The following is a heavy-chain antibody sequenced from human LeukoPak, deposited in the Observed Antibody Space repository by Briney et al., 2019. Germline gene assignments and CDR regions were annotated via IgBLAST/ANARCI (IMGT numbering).Heavy chain of an antibody. Sequence: SETLSLSCTVSNYSITSGYYWGWIRQPPWKGLEWIGSIYHSGTTYYNPSLKSRVTISVDTSKNQFSLNLSSVTAADTAVYYCARVSRGYDILYWGQGTLVTVSS. CDR3: ARVSRGYDILY. D-gene: IGHD3-9*01. CDR2: IYHSGTT. CDR1: NYSITSGYY. V-gene: IGHV4-38-2*02. J-gene: IGHJ4*02.